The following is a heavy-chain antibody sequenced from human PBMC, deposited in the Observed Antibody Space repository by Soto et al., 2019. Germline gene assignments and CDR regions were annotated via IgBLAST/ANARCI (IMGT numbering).Heavy chain of an antibody. CDR1: GDSVSSNSAA. V-gene: IGHV6-1*01. CDR2: TYYRSKYTSKWSN. D-gene: IGHD3-22*01. CDR3: ARGLEDSSGYYFDY. J-gene: IGHJ4*02. Sequence: SQTLSLTCAISGDSVSSNSAAWNWIRQSPSRGLEWLGRTYYRSKYTSKWSNDYAVSVKSRITINPDTSKNQFSLQLNSLTPEDTAVYYCARGLEDSSGYYFDYWGQGTLVTVSS.